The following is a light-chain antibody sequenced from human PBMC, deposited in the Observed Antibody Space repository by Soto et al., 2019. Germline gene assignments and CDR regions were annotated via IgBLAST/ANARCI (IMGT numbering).Light chain of an antibody. Sequence: IQLTQSPSSLSASVGDRVTISCRACQGTSSHLAWYQQKPGTAPKLLIYEASTLQSGVPSRFSGSGSGTDFTLTIISLQSEDFATYYCQHLNSYPITFGQGTRLEIK. CDR2: EAS. V-gene: IGKV1-9*01. CDR3: QHLNSYPIT. CDR1: QGTSSH. J-gene: IGKJ5*01.